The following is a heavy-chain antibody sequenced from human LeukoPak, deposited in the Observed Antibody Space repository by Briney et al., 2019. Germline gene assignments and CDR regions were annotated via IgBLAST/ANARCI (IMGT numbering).Heavy chain of an antibody. J-gene: IGHJ4*02. CDR2: IYYSGTT. CDR1: GGSISSYY. V-gene: IGHV4-59*08. D-gene: IGHD2-2*01. Sequence: PAETLSLTCTVSGGSISSYYWSWIRQPPGKGLEYIGYIYYSGTTNYSPSLKSRVTISLDTSKNQFSLRLSSANAADTAVYYCARLVASYQNNDSWGQGILVTVSS. CDR3: ARLVASYQNNDS.